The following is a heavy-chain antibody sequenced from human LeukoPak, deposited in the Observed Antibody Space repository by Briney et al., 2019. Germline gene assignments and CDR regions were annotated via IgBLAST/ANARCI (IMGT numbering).Heavy chain of an antibody. CDR2: MNPNSGNT. D-gene: IGHD3-16*01. J-gene: IGHJ4*02. V-gene: IGHV1-8*01. CDR1: GYTFTSYD. CDR3: ARALYDAGGLDY. Sequence: ASVKVSCKASGYTFTSYDINWVRQATGQGLEWIGWMNPNSGNTGYAQKFQGRVTMTRNTSISTVYMELSRLRSDDTAVYYCARALYDAGGLDYWGQGTLVTVSS.